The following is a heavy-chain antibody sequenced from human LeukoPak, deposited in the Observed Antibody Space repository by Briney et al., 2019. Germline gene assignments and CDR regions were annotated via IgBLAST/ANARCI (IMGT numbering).Heavy chain of an antibody. Sequence: GGSLRLSCAASGLTFSSYIMNWVRQAPGKGLEWVSSISSSSSYIYYADSVKGRFTISRDNAKNSLYLQMNSLRAEDTAVYYCAREEYYYDSSGYYVTAFDIWGQGTMVTVSS. CDR1: GLTFSSYI. J-gene: IGHJ3*02. CDR3: AREEYYYDSSGYYVTAFDI. CDR2: ISSSSSYI. D-gene: IGHD3-22*01. V-gene: IGHV3-21*01.